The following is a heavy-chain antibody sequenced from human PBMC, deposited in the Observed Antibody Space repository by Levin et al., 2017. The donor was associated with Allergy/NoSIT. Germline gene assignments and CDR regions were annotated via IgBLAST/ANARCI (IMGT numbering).Heavy chain of an antibody. Sequence: SETLSLTCTVSGDSMTNYFWTWIRQPPGKGLEWIGRVYSSGNTNYNPVLESRVTMSIDTSKSQFSLRLPHVTAADTALYDCARGTMSDTNGYFYDWFDPWGKGTLVTVS. CDR3: ARGTMSDTNGYFYDWFDP. CDR2: VYSSGNT. CDR1: GDSMTNYF. V-gene: IGHV4-4*07. D-gene: IGHD3-22*01. J-gene: IGHJ5*02.